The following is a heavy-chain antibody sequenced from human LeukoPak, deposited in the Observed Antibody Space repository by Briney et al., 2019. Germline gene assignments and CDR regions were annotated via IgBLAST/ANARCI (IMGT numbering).Heavy chain of an antibody. D-gene: IGHD3-3*01. V-gene: IGHV4-61*05. CDR2: IYYSGST. J-gene: IGHJ5*02. CDR3: AATRRVRFLPEINWFDP. CDR1: GGSISSSSYY. Sequence: PSETLSLTCTVSGGSISSSSYYWGWIRQPPGKGLEWIGYIYYSGSTNYNPSLKSRVTISVDTSKNQFSLKLSSVTAADTAVYYCAATRRVRFLPEINWFDPWGQGTLVTVSS.